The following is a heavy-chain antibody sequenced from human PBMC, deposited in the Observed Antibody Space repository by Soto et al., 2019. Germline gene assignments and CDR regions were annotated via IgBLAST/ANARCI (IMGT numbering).Heavy chain of an antibody. CDR3: AKEKISTSCCNWFDP. CDR2: IWFDGNKQ. D-gene: IGHD2-2*01. Sequence: GGSLRLSCAASGFTFSAYAMHWVRQAPGKGLEWVAGIWFDGNKQSYRDSVKGRFTISRDNSKNTLYLQMNSLRAEDTAVYYCAKEKISTSCCNWFDPWGQGTLVTVSS. J-gene: IGHJ5*02. CDR1: GFTFSAYA. V-gene: IGHV3-33*06.